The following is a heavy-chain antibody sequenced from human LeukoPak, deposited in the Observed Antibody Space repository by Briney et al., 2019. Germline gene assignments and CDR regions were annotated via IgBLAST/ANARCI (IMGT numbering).Heavy chain of an antibody. D-gene: IGHD1-7*01. J-gene: IGHJ5*02. CDR3: GRGEAAPINELLHP. CDR2: IIPIFGIA. CDR1: GGTFSSYA. V-gene: IGHV1-69*04. Sequence: SVKVSCKASGGTFSSYAISWVRQAPGQGLEWMGRIIPIFGIANYAQKFQGRVTMTRDTSTSTLYMELSNLISDDTAVYYCGRGEAAPINELLHPWGQGTLVTVSS.